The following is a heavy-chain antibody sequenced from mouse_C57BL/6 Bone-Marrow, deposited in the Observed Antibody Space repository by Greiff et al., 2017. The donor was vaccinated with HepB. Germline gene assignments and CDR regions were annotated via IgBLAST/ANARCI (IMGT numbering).Heavy chain of an antibody. CDR2: IDPEDGET. D-gene: IGHD4-1*01. CDR3: ARDWDDAY. Sequence: QLQQSGAELVKPGASVKLSCTASGFNIKDYYMHWMKQRTEQGLEWIGRIDPEDGETKYAPKFQGKATITADTSSNTAYLQLSSLTSEDTAVYYCARDWDDAYWGQGTLVTVSA. V-gene: IGHV14-2*01. CDR1: GFNIKDYY. J-gene: IGHJ3*01.